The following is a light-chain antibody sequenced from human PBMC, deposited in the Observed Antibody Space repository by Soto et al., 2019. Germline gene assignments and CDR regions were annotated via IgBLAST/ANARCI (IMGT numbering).Light chain of an antibody. CDR2: GAF. J-gene: IGKJ2*01. V-gene: IGKV3-15*01. CDR1: QSVTTN. CDR3: QQYYSWPPT. Sequence: ETVLTQSPATLSVSPGERATFSCKASQSVTTNLAWYQQKPGQVPRLLIYGAFTRATGIPTRFSGSGSGTEFNLSIRRPQSEDFGIYHCQQYYSWPPTFGQGTKLEIK.